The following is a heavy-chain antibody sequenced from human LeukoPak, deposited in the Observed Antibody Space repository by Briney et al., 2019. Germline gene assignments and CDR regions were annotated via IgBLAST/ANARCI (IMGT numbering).Heavy chain of an antibody. D-gene: IGHD3-9*01. CDR2: MNPDSGNT. J-gene: IGHJ5*02. Sequence: ASVKVSCKASGYTFTSHDINWVRQATGQGLEWMGWMNPDSGNTGYAHKFQGRVSMTRNTSISTAYMELSSLRSDDTAVYYCARDGGQSYDILSGYYNNDWFDPWGQGTLVTVSS. CDR1: GYTFTSHD. CDR3: ARDGGQSYDILSGYYNNDWFDP. V-gene: IGHV1-8*01.